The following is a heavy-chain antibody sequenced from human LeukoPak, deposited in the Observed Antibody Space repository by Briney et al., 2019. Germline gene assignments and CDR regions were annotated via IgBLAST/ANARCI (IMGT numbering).Heavy chain of an antibody. CDR1: GFTFSSYS. Sequence: GGSLRLSCAASGFTFSSYSMNWVRQAPGKGLEWVSYISSSSSTIYYADSVKGRFTISRDNAKNSLYPQMNSLRAEDTAVYYCARDNSVEDTAWWFDPWGQGTLVTVSS. CDR3: ARDNSVEDTAWWFDP. J-gene: IGHJ5*02. D-gene: IGHD4-23*01. CDR2: ISSSSSTI. V-gene: IGHV3-48*01.